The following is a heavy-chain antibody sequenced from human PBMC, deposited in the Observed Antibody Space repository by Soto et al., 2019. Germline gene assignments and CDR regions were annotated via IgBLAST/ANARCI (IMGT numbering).Heavy chain of an antibody. CDR3: AGPDYDILSGYHYYYYGMDV. J-gene: IGHJ6*02. V-gene: IGHV5-51*01. CDR2: IYRSDSDI. CDR1: GYRFTNYW. D-gene: IGHD3-9*01. Sequence: PGESLKISCKGSGYRFTNYWIAWVRQRPGKGLEWMGIIYRSDSDIRYSPSFQGQVTISADRSINTAYLQWSSLKASDTATYYCAGPDYDILSGYHYYYYGMDVWGQGTTVTVPS.